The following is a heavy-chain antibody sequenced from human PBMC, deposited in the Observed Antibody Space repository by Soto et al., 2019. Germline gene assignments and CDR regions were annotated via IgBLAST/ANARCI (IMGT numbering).Heavy chain of an antibody. Sequence: EVQLVESGGGLVQPGGSLRLSCAPSGFTFSSFWMSWVRQPPGKGLEWVANIKQDGSETFYVGSVQGRFTIARDSAKNSLYLQRNILRAEDTAVYYCAWQSYQAVDYWGQGTLVTVSS. J-gene: IGHJ4*02. D-gene: IGHD3-16*02. V-gene: IGHV3-7*01. CDR3: AWQSYQAVDY. CDR1: GFTFSSFW. CDR2: IKQDGSET.